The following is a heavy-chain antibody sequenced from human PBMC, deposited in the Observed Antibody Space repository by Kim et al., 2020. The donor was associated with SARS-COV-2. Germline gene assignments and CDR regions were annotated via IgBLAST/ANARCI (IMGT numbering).Heavy chain of an antibody. J-gene: IGHJ4*02. CDR1: GFTFSSYW. CDR3: VREEGWAYYRY. V-gene: IGHV3-7*01. D-gene: IGHD1-26*01. Sequence: GGSLRLSCAASGFTFSSYWMSWVRQAPGKGLEWVANIRQDGSEKYHVGSVEGRFTISRDNAKNSVYLQMSSLRAEDKAFYFCVREEGWAYYRYWGQGTL. CDR2: IRQDGSEK.